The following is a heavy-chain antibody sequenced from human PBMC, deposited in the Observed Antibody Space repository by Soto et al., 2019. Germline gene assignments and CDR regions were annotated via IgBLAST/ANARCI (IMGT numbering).Heavy chain of an antibody. CDR3: AKANLGYCSSTSCPYGMDV. CDR2: ISYDGSNK. D-gene: IGHD2-2*03. V-gene: IGHV3-30*18. J-gene: IGHJ6*02. Sequence: GGSLRLSCAASGFTFSSYGMHWVRQAPGKGLEWVAVISYDGSNKYYADSVKGRFTISRDNSKNTLYLQMNSLRAEDTAVYYCAKANLGYCSSTSCPYGMDVWGQGTTVTVSS. CDR1: GFTFSSYG.